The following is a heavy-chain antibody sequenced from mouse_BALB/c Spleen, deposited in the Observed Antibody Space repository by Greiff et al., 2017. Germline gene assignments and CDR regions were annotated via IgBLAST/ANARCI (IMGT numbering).Heavy chain of an antibody. CDR3: ARGWFAY. V-gene: IGHV5-17*02. J-gene: IGHJ3*01. Sequence: EVQGVESGGDLVKPGGSLKLSCAASGFTFSSFGMHWVRQAPEKGLEWVAYISSGSSTIYYADTVKGRFTISRDNPKNTLFLQMTSLRSEDTAMYYCARGWFAYWGQGTLVTVSA. CDR1: GFTFSSFG. CDR2: ISSGSSTI.